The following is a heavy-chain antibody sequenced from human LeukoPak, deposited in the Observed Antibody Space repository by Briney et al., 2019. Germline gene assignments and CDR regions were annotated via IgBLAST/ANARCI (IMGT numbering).Heavy chain of an antibody. V-gene: IGHV4-34*01. J-gene: IGHJ6*03. D-gene: IGHD3-10*01. CDR1: GGSFSGYY. CDR3: ASGRMVRGVPYYYYMDV. CDR2: INHSGST. Sequence: PSETLSLTCAVYGGSFSGYYWSWIRQPPGKGLELIGEINHSGSTNYNPSLKSRVTISVDTSKNQFSLKLSSVTAADTAVYYCASGRMVRGVPYYYYMDVWGKGTTVTVSS.